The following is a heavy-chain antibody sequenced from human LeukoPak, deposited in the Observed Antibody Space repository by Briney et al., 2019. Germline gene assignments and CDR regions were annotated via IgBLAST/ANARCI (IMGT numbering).Heavy chain of an antibody. J-gene: IGHJ4*02. CDR1: GFTFSRYS. D-gene: IGHD4-17*01. Sequence: GALRLSCAASGFTFSRYSVNWVRQAPGKGLEWVSCITGGSDYIFYADSVRGRFTISRDNSKNTLYLQMNSLRAEDTAVYYCAREQDYGAPFDYWGQGTLVTVSS. CDR2: ITGGSDYI. V-gene: IGHV3-21*01. CDR3: AREQDYGAPFDY.